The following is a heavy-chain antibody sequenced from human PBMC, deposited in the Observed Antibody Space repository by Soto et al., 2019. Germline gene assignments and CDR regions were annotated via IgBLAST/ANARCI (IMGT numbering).Heavy chain of an antibody. CDR3: ARSGGDNYYYYYYMDV. D-gene: IGHD3-10*01. V-gene: IGHV4-34*01. CDR1: GGSFSGYY. CDR2: INHSGST. Sequence: PSETLSLTCAVYGGSFSGYYWSWIRQPPGKGLEWIGEINHSGSTNYNPSLKSRVTISVDTSKNQFSLKLSSVTAADTAVYYCARSGGDNYYYYYYMDVWGKGTTVTVSS. J-gene: IGHJ6*03.